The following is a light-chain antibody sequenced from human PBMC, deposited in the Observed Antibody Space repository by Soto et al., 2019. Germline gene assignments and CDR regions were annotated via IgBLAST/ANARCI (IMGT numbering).Light chain of an antibody. V-gene: IGLV2-14*01. CDR2: DVS. CDR3: SSYTSASTPLV. Sequence: QSALTQPASVSGSPGQSITISCTGTGSDVGGYNYVSWYQQHPGKAPKVMIYDVSNRPSGVCNRFSGSKSGKTASLTISGLPADDEADYYCSSYTSASTPLVFGGGTKITGL. J-gene: IGLJ2*01. CDR1: GSDVGGYNY.